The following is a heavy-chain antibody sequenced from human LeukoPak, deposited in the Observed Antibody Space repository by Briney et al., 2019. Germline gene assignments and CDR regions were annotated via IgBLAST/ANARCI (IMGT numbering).Heavy chain of an antibody. Sequence: PGGSLRLSCAASNYWMTWVRQAPGKGLEWVANIKQDGSEKYYVDSVKGRFTISRDNAKNSLYLQMNSLRAEDTAVYYCAGGYHYYDSMVNFDYWGQGTLVTVSS. J-gene: IGHJ4*02. CDR1: NYW. CDR2: IKQDGSEK. CDR3: AGGYHYYDSMVNFDY. V-gene: IGHV3-7*01. D-gene: IGHD3-22*01.